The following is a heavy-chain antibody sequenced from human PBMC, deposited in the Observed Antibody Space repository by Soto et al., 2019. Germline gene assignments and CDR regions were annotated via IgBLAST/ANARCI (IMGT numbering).Heavy chain of an antibody. CDR1: GGSTSSSSYY. D-gene: IGHD6-19*01. J-gene: IGHJ4*02. CDR3: ARLPVSVAGTADIDY. Sequence: SETLSLTCTVSGGSTSSSSYYWGWVRQPPGKGLEWIGSVYYSGTTYHNPSLKSRVTISVDTSKNQFSLTLSSATAADTAVYYCARLPVSVAGTADIDYWGQGTLVTVSS. V-gene: IGHV4-39*01. CDR2: VYYSGTT.